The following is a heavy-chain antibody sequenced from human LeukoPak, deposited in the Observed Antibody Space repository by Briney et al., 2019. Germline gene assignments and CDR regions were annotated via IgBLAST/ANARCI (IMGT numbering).Heavy chain of an antibody. CDR2: IKQDGSEK. Sequence: PGGSLRLSCTVSGFTFSDYYMSWVRQAPGKGLEWVANIKQDGSEKYYVDSVKGRFTISRDNAKNSLYLQMNSLRAEDTAVYYCARVGGLLASLLDYWGQGTLVTVSS. CDR3: ARVGGLLASLLDY. J-gene: IGHJ4*02. CDR1: GFTFSDYY. D-gene: IGHD3-16*01. V-gene: IGHV3-7*01.